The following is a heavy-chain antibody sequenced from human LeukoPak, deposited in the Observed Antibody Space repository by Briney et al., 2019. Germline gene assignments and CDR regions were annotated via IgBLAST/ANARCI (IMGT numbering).Heavy chain of an antibody. CDR2: IIPIFGTA. Sequence: ATVKVSCKASGGTFSSYAISWVRQAPGQGLEWMGGIIPIFGTANYAQKFQGRLTITADESTSTAYMELSSLRSEDTAVYYCARDPTLRYCSSTSCPNWFDPWGQGTLVTVSS. CDR1: GGTFSSYA. J-gene: IGHJ5*02. V-gene: IGHV1-69*13. CDR3: ARDPTLRYCSSTSCPNWFDP. D-gene: IGHD2-2*01.